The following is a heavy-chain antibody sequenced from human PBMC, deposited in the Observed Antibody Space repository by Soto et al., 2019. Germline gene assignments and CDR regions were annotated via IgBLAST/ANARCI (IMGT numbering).Heavy chain of an antibody. CDR1: GFSPSTGRMG. CDR3: VRMNADSFQFYYAMDV. J-gene: IGHJ6*02. Sequence: SGPTLVNPTETLTLTCTVSGFSPSTGRMGVSWIRQPPGKALEWLAHIFSDNERSYSTSMQGRLTISKDPSGSQVVLSMTNLDPVDTGTYYCVRMNADSFQFYYAMDVWGQGTTVTVSS. CDR2: IFSDNER. D-gene: IGHD4-17*01. V-gene: IGHV2-26*01.